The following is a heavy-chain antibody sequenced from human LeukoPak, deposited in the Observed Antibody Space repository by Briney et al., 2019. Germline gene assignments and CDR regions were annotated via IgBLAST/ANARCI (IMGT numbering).Heavy chain of an antibody. Sequence: GASVKVSCKASGYTFTTYAMHWVRQAPGQRLEWMGWINAGNGNTKYSQKFQGRVTITRDTSASTAYMELSSLRSEDTAVYYCARTTAMVTIFDYWGQGTLVIVSS. CDR2: INAGNGNT. CDR1: GYTFTTYA. V-gene: IGHV1-3*01. D-gene: IGHD5-18*01. J-gene: IGHJ4*02. CDR3: ARTTAMVTIFDY.